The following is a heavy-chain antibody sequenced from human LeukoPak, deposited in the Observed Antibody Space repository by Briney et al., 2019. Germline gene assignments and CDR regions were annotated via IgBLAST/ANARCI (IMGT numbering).Heavy chain of an antibody. D-gene: IGHD3-3*01. CDR1: GFTFSSYA. V-gene: IGHV3-30-3*01. CDR3: ARGLRGTKDSKLRFLGGGLNWFDP. Sequence: GRSLRLSCAASGFTFSSYAMHWVRQAPGKGLEWVAVISYDGSNKYYADSVKGRFTTSRDNSKNTLYLQMNSLRAEDTAVYYCARGLRGTKDSKLRFLGGGLNWFDPWGQGTLVTVSS. CDR2: ISYDGSNK. J-gene: IGHJ5*02.